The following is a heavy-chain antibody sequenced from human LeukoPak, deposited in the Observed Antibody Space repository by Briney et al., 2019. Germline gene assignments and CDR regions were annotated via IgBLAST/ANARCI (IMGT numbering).Heavy chain of an antibody. CDR3: ARGGGLFDY. V-gene: IGHV4-30-4*01. CDR2: IYYSGSA. CDR1: GGSISSGDYY. Sequence: PSETLPLTCTVSGGSISSGDYYRSWIRQPPGKGLEWIGYIYYSGSASYNPSLRSRLTISVDTSKNQLSLKLSSVTAADTAVYYCARGGGLFDYWGQGTLVTVSS. J-gene: IGHJ4*02. D-gene: IGHD3-16*01.